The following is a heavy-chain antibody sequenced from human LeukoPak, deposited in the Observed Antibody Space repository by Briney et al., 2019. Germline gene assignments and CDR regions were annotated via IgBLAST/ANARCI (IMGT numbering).Heavy chain of an antibody. D-gene: IGHD2-21*02. V-gene: IGHV3-23*01. J-gene: IGHJ4*02. CDR3: AKTCKETVTADY. CDR2: ISGSSGST. Sequence: GGSLRLSCAASGFTFSSYAMSWVRQAPGKGLEWVSAISGSSGSTYYADSVKGRFTISRDNSKNTLYLQMNSLRAEDTAVYYCAKTCKETVTADYWGQGTLVTVSS. CDR1: GFTFSSYA.